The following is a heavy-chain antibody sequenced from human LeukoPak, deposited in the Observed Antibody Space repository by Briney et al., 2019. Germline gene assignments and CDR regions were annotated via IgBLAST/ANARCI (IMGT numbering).Heavy chain of an antibody. CDR1: GGSISSYY. J-gene: IGHJ5*02. D-gene: IGHD5-24*01. CDR2: IYYSGST. V-gene: IGHV4-59*08. Sequence: SETLSLTCTVSGGSISSYYWSWIRQPPGKGLEWIGYIYYSGSTNYNPSLKSRVTISVDTSKNQFSLKLSSVTAADTAVYYCARSRETLDWFDPWGQGTLVTVSS. CDR3: ARSRETLDWFDP.